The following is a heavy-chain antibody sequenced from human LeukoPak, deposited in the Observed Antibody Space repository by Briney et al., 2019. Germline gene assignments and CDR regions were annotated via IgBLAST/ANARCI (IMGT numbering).Heavy chain of an antibody. CDR1: GYTFTGYY. CDR2: IYPNSGGT. J-gene: IGHJ6*03. V-gene: IGHV1-2*02. CDR3: ARSEQFPYYMDV. D-gene: IGHD6-19*01. Sequence: EASVKVSCKASGYTFTGYYMHWVRQAPGQGLEWMGWIYPNSGGTNYAQKFQGRVTMTRDTSISTAYMELSRLRSDDTAVYYCARSEQFPYYMDVWGKGTTVTVSS.